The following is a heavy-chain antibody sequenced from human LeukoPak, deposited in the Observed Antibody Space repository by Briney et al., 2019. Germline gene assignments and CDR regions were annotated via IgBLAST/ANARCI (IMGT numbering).Heavy chain of an antibody. Sequence: PGGSLRLSCAASGFTFSSYSMNWVRQAPGKGLEWVSSISSSSSYIYYADSVKGRFTISRDNAKSSLYLQMNSLRAEDTAVYYCARDKVVAAKASDYWGQGTLVTVSS. CDR3: ARDKVVAAKASDY. J-gene: IGHJ4*02. D-gene: IGHD2-15*01. V-gene: IGHV3-21*01. CDR2: ISSSSSYI. CDR1: GFTFSSYS.